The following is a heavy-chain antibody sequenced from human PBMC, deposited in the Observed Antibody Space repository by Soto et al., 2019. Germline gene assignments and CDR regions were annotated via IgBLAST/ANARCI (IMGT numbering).Heavy chain of an antibody. CDR3: ARDSGYSYGLHFDY. CDR1: GGSISSGGYY. V-gene: IGHV4-61*08. Sequence: PSETLSLTCTVSGGSISSGGYYWSWVRHPPGKGLEWIGYIYYSGSTNYNPSLKSRVTISVDTSKNQFSLKLSSVTAADTAVYYCARDSGYSYGLHFDYWGQGTLVTVSS. J-gene: IGHJ4*02. CDR2: IYYSGST. D-gene: IGHD5-18*01.